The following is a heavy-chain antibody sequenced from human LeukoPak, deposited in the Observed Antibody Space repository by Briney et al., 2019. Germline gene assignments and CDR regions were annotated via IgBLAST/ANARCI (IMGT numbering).Heavy chain of an antibody. V-gene: IGHV3-30-3*01. CDR3: ARDGSRDYYYYMDV. J-gene: IGHJ6*03. CDR1: GFTFSSYA. CDR2: ISYDGSNK. Sequence: GGSLRLSCAASGFTFSSYAMHWVRQAPGKGLEWVAVISYDGSNKYYADSVKGRFTISRDNSKNTLYLQMNSLRAEDTAVYYCARDGSRDYYYYMDVWGKGXTVTXSS.